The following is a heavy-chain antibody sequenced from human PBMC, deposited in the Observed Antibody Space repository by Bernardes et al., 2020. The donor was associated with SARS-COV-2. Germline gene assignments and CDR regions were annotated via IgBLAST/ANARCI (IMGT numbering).Heavy chain of an antibody. Sequence: AAEQVSCKASGYTFTSIAMTWVRQAPGQGLEWMGWITTTTGTPTYAQGFTGRFVFSLDISVSTAYLQISSLKAEDTAVYYCARDPPGAKPCDYWGQGTLVNVSS. J-gene: IGHJ4*02. V-gene: IGHV7-4-1*02. CDR3: ARDPPGAKPCDY. CDR2: ITTTTGTP. CDR1: GYTFTSIA. D-gene: IGHD3-10*01.